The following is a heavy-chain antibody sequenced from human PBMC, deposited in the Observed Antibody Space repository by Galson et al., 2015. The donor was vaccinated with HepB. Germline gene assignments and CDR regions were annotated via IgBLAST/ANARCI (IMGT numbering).Heavy chain of an antibody. V-gene: IGHV3-53*01. CDR2: IYSGGSI. CDR1: GFTLSNAW. CDR3: GRDAFSGRIGY. J-gene: IGHJ4*02. D-gene: IGHD3-10*01. Sequence: SLRLSCAASGFTLSNAWMSWVRQAPGKGLEWVSVIYSGGSINYADSVQGRFTISRDNSKNTLYLQMNSLTVEDTAVYYCGRDAFSGRIGYWGQGTLVTVSS.